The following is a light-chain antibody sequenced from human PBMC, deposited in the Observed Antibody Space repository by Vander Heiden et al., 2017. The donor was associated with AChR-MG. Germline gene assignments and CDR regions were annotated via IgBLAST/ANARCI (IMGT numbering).Light chain of an antibody. CDR3: QQYYHWPVT. J-gene: IGKJ4*01. Sequence: IVMTQSPATLSVSPGVRATLSCRASQSVDRKLAWYQQKPGQPTRLLMDGASRATGIPARFSGSGSGTEFTLTISSLQSEDFAVYYCQQYYHWPVTFGGGTKVEIK. CDR1: QSVDRK. CDR2: GAS. V-gene: IGKV3-15*01.